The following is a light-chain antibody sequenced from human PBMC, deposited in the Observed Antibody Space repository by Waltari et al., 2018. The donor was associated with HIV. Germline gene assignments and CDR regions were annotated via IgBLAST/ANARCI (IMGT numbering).Light chain of an antibody. Sequence: SYEVTQPPSVSVSPGQTASITCSGDKLGDKYSYWYQQKPGQSPVLVIYEDIKRPSGIPERISGSNSGNAATLTISGTRAVDEADYYCQAWDSGTAVFGGGTKLTVL. V-gene: IGLV3-1*01. CDR1: KLGDKY. CDR3: QAWDSGTAV. CDR2: EDI. J-gene: IGLJ2*01.